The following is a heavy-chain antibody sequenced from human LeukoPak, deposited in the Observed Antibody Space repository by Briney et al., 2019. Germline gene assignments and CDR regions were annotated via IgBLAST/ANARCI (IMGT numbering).Heavy chain of an antibody. D-gene: IGHD3-22*01. CDR3: AGEGSDYYTSDGYYSGFDY. J-gene: IGHJ4*02. CDR1: GYSISRGFY. V-gene: IGHV4-38-2*01. Sequence: SETLFLTCAVSGYSISRGFYWGWIRQPPGKAVEWVGSIYHSGTTYYNPSLKRRLSISVDTSKNEFSLQLNSVTRGDTAEYYCAGEGSDYYTSDGYYSGFDYWDQGTLVTVSS. CDR2: IYHSGTT.